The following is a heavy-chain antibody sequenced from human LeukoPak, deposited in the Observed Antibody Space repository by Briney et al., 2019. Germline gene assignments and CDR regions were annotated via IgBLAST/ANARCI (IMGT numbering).Heavy chain of an antibody. D-gene: IGHD3-22*01. CDR3: ARDQWYYYDSSGYSV. Sequence: PSETLSLTCTVSGGSISSSSYYWGWIRQPPGKGLEWIGSIYYSGSTYYNPSLKSRVTISVDTSKNQFSLKLSSVTAADTAVYYCARDQWYYYDSSGYSVWGQGTLVTVSS. V-gene: IGHV4-39*07. CDR2: IYYSGST. CDR1: GGSISSSSYY. J-gene: IGHJ4*02.